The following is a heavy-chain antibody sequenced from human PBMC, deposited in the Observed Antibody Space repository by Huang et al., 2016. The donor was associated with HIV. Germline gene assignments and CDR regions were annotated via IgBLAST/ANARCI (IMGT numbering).Heavy chain of an antibody. CDR3: AKDRGDGYSGYDYDY. CDR1: GFTFSNYA. CDR2: SSGSSGNI. J-gene: IGHJ4*02. D-gene: IGHD5-12*01. Sequence: VQLWESGGTLVQPGGSLRLFCGASGFTFSNYAMSWVRQAPGKGLVVVSFSSGSSGNIYYADSVKGRFTNSRDNVKKTVYLQMNSLRVEDAAVYYCAKDRGDGYSGYDYDYWGQGTLVTVSS. V-gene: IGHV3-23*01.